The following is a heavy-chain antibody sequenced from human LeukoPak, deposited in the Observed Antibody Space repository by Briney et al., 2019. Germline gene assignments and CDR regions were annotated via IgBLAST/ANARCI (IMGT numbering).Heavy chain of an antibody. V-gene: IGHV3-23*01. J-gene: IGHJ6*02. CDR1: GFTFSSYA. CDR3: AKTHYGDYVYYYGMDV. D-gene: IGHD4-17*01. Sequence: GGSLRLSCAASGFTFSSYAMGWVRQAPGKGLEWVSAISGSGGSTYYADSVKGRFTISRDNSKNTLYLQMNSLRAEDTAVYYCAKTHYGDYVYYYGMDVWGQGTTVTVSS. CDR2: ISGSGGST.